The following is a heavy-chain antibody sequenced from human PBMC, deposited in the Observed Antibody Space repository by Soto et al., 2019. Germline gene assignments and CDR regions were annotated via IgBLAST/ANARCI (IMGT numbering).Heavy chain of an antibody. Sequence: GGSLRLSCAASGFTFSSYAMSWVRQAPGKGLEWVSAISGSGGSPHYEDSVKGRFTISRDGSKNTVYLQMNSLTAGDTAVYYCATATATGGGAFDICGQGTMVTVSS. CDR1: GFTFSSYA. CDR3: ATATATGGGAFDI. CDR2: ISGSGGSP. D-gene: IGHD2-8*02. V-gene: IGHV3-23*01. J-gene: IGHJ3*02.